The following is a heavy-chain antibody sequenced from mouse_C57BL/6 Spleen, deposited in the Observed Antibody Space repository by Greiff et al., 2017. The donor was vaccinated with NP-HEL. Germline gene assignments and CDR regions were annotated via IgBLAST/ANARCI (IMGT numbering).Heavy chain of an antibody. CDR3: ARGDGPYYFDY. CDR1: GYTFTDYN. Sequence: VHVKQSGPELVKPGASVKIPCKASGYTFTDYNMDWVKQSHGKSLEWIGDINPNNGGTIYNQKFKGKATLTVDKSSSTAYMELRSLTSEDTAVYYCARGDGPYYFDYWGQGTTLTVSS. D-gene: IGHD1-1*01. J-gene: IGHJ2*01. CDR2: INPNNGGT. V-gene: IGHV1-18*01.